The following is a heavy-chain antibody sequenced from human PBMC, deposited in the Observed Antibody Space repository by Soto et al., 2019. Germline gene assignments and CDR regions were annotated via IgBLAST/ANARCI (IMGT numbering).Heavy chain of an antibody. CDR2: IWYDGSNK. J-gene: IGHJ4*02. CDR1: GFTFSSYG. Sequence: QVQLVESGGGVVQPGRSLRLSCAASGFTFSSYGMHWVRQAPGKGLEWVAVIWYDGSNKYYADSVKGRFTISRDNSKNTLYLQMNSLRAEATAVYYCARDRTFSAFDYWGQGTLVTVSS. D-gene: IGHD3-16*01. V-gene: IGHV3-33*01. CDR3: ARDRTFSAFDY.